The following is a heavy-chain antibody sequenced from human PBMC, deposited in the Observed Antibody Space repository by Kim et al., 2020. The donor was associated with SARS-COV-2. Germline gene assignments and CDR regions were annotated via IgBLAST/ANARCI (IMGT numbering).Heavy chain of an antibody. CDR2: T. D-gene: IGHD2-2*02. V-gene: IGHV3-23*01. CDR3: AKVQGYTEGDY. J-gene: IGHJ4*02. Sequence: TNYADSVKGRFTNSRDNAKNTLYLQMNSLRAEDTAVYYCAKVQGYTEGDYWGQGTLVTVSS.